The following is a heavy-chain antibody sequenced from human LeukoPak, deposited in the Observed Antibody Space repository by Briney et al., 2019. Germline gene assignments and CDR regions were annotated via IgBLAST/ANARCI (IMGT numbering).Heavy chain of an antibody. V-gene: IGHV3-66*01. CDR1: GFTVSSNY. Sequence: GGSLRLSCAASGFTVSSNYMSWVRQAPGKGLEWVSVIYSGGSTYYADSVKGRFTISRDNSKNTLYLQMNSLRAEDTAVYYCARASSYYDSSGYYYDYWGQGTLVTVSS. CDR2: IYSGGST. CDR3: ARASSYYDSSGYYYDY. J-gene: IGHJ4*02. D-gene: IGHD3-22*01.